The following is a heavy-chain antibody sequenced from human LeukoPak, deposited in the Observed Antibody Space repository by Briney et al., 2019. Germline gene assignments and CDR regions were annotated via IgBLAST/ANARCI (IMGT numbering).Heavy chain of an antibody. CDR3: ARADEDIVVVPGGY. CDR1: GYTFTGYY. J-gene: IGHJ4*02. D-gene: IGHD2-2*01. CDR2: INPNSGGT. V-gene: IGHV1-2*02. Sequence: ASVKVSCKASGYTFTGYYMHWVRQAPGQGLEWMGWINPNSGGTNYAQKFQGRVTMTRDTSISTAYMELSRLRSDDTAVYYCARADEDIVVVPGGYWGQGTLVTVSS.